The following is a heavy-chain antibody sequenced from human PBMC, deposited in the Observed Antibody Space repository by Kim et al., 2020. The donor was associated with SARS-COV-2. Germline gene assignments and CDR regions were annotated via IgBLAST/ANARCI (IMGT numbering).Heavy chain of an antibody. V-gene: IGHV4-59*08. Sequence: SETLSLTCTVSGGSISSYYWSWIRQPPGKGLEWIGYIYYSGSTNYNPSLKSRVTISVDTSKNQFSLKLNSVTAADTAVYYCAHTAMASRAFDIWGQGTMVTVSS. J-gene: IGHJ3*02. CDR3: AHTAMASRAFDI. CDR2: IYYSGST. CDR1: GGSISSYY. D-gene: IGHD5-18*01.